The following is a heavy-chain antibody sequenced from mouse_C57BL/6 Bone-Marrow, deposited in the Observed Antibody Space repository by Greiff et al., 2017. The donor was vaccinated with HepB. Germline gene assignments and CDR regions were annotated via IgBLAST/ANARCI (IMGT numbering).Heavy chain of an antibody. CDR3: ARGRVTGFAY. CDR2: ITSGSSTI. CDR1: GFPFRDYG. D-gene: IGHD2-1*01. J-gene: IGHJ3*01. Sequence: EVKLMESGGGLVKPGGSLKLSCAASGFPFRDYGMHWVRQAPEKGLEWVAYITSGSSTIYYADTVKGRFTISRDNAKNTLFLQMTSLRSEDTAMYYCARGRVTGFAYWGQGTLVTVSA. V-gene: IGHV5-17*01.